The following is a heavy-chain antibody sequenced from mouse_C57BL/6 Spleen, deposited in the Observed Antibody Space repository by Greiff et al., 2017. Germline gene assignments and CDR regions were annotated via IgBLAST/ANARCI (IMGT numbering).Heavy chain of an antibody. V-gene: IGHV5-17*01. CDR3: ARTLYEAPLAY. CDR2: ISSGSSTI. D-gene: IGHD2-3*01. Sequence: DVMLVESGGGLVKPGGSLKLSCAASGFTFSDYGMHWVRQAPEKGLEWVAYISSGSSTIYYADTVKGRFTISRDNAKNTLFLQMTSLRSEDTAMYYCARTLYEAPLAYWGQGTLVTVSA. CDR1: GFTFSDYG. J-gene: IGHJ3*01.